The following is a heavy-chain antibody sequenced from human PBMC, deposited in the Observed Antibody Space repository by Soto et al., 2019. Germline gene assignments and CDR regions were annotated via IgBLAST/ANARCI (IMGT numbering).Heavy chain of an antibody. CDR1: GGSISNYY. D-gene: IGHD3-22*01. CDR3: ARGRRYYYDNTGPFYFEH. J-gene: IGHJ4*02. V-gene: IGHV4-59*01. Sequence: ETRSLTCTVSGGSISNYYWSWIRQPPGNELEWIAYIYYNGITNYNPSLKSRVTISVDTSKNQFSLTLTSVTAADTAVYYCARGRRYYYDNTGPFYFEHWGQGTLVTVSS. CDR2: IYYNGIT.